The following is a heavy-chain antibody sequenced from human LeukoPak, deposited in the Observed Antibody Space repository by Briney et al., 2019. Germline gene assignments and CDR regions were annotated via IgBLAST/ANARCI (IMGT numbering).Heavy chain of an antibody. CDR2: IYYSGST. Sequence: KSSETLSLTCTVSGGSISNYYWNWIRQPPGKGLEWIGYIYYSGSTNYNPSLKSRVTISVDTSKNQFSLKLSSVTAADTAVYYCARGGGPWGQGTLVTVSS. D-gene: IGHD3-16*01. J-gene: IGHJ5*02. CDR1: GGSISNYY. V-gene: IGHV4-59*01. CDR3: ARGGGP.